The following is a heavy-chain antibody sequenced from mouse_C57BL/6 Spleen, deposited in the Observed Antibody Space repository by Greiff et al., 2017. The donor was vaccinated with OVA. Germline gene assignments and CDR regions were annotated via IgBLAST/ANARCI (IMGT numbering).Heavy chain of an antibody. Sequence: EVQLVESGGGLVKPGGSLKLSCAASGFTFSSYAMSWVRQTPEKRLEWVATISAGGSYTYYPDNVQVRFTISRDKAKNKLYLQMSHLKSEDTAMYYCARGDDYDLFDYWGQGTTLTVSS. V-gene: IGHV5-4*01. CDR2: ISAGGSYT. D-gene: IGHD2-4*01. CDR1: GFTFSSYA. CDR3: ARGDDYDLFDY. J-gene: IGHJ2*01.